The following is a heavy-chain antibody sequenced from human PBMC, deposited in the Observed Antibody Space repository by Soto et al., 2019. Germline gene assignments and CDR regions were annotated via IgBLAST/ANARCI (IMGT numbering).Heavy chain of an antibody. J-gene: IGHJ4*02. V-gene: IGHV3-30-3*01. CDR3: ARAVAGQVRSAWSWLDY. CDR2: IPSDGSAQ. Sequence: QVQLVESGGGVVQPGRSLRLSCEASGFTFRDYATHCVRQPPGKGLEWWAAIPSDGSAQHYADPVKARFSISRDNSKNTLSLQMNSFRPEDAALYCWARAVAGQVRSAWSWLDYWGQGTLVTVSS. CDR1: GFTFRDYA. D-gene: IGHD2-15*01.